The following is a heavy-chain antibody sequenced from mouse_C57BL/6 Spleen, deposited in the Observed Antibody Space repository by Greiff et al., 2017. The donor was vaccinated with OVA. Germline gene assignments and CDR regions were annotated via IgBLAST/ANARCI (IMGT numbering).Heavy chain of an antibody. CDR2: IYPRSGNT. D-gene: IGHD2-5*01. V-gene: IGHV1-81*01. J-gene: IGHJ2*01. CDR1: GYTFTSYG. CDR3: SGRNNNCAYFDY. Sequence: VKLMESGAELARPGASVKLSCTASGYTFTSYGISWVKQRPGQGLEWIGEIYPRSGNTYYHEEFKGKATLTADKSSSTAYMELRSLTSEDSAVSYCSGRNNNCAYFDYWGQGTTLTVSS.